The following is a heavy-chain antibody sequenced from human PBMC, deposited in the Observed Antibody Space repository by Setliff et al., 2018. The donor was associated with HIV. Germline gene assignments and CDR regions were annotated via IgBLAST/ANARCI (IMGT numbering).Heavy chain of an antibody. V-gene: IGHV1-8*02. CDR1: GYTFTNYD. CDR2: MNPDSRNT. D-gene: IGHD6-25*01. J-gene: IGHJ4*02. CDR3: AREKRSSTWLYSSGGTVDY. Sequence: GASVKVSCKPSGYTFTNYDINWVRQAAGQGLEWMGWMNPDSRNTGYAQRFEGSVTMTWDTSISTAYMELSSLRSDDTAVYYCAREKRSSTWLYSSGGTVDYWGLGTLVTVSS.